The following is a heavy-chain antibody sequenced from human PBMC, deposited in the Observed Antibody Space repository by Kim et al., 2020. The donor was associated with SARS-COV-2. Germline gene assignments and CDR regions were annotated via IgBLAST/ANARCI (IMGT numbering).Heavy chain of an antibody. V-gene: IGHV5-51*01. J-gene: IGHJ4*02. CDR1: GYRFTTYW. Sequence: GESLKISCKGSGYRFTTYWIGWVRQMPGKGLEWMGIIYPGDSDTRYSPSFQGQVTISVDKSISTAYLQWSSLKASDTAMYYCARRESDNNGYYYVAYWGQGTLVTVSS. CDR3: ARRESDNNGYYYVAY. CDR2: IYPGDSDT. D-gene: IGHD3-22*01.